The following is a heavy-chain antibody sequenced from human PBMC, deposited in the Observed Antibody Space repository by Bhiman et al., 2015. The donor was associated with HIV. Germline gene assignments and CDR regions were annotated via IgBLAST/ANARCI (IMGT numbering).Heavy chain of an antibody. CDR3: AKEQLMTAIVVVIPYYFDC. Sequence: EVQLLESGGGLVQPGGSLRLSCSASGFTFNNYAMSWVRQAPGKGLEWVSGISGGGDTTFYADSVKGRFTISRDNSNNTLYLQMNSLRVEDTAVYFCAKEQLMTAIVVVIPYYFDCWGQGALVTVSS. D-gene: IGHD3-22*01. CDR1: GFTFNNYA. CDR2: ISGGGDTT. V-gene: IGHV3-23*01. J-gene: IGHJ4*02.